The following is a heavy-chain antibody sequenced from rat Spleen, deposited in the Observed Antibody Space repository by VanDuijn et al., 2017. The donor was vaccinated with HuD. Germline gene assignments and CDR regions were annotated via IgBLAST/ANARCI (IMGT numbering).Heavy chain of an antibody. CDR1: GFTFSRYW. CDR3: AAEGTITRGTGVMDA. CDR2: IDTDGGRT. D-gene: IGHD4-3*01. J-gene: IGHJ4*01. Sequence: EVQLVESGGGLVQPGRSLKLSCVASGFTFSRYWMYWVRQAPGKGLEWISSIDTDGGRTYYSDSVKGRFTISRDNAENTVYLQMNSLRSEDTALYYCAAEGTITRGTGVMDAWGQGTSVTVSS. V-gene: IGHV5-58*01.